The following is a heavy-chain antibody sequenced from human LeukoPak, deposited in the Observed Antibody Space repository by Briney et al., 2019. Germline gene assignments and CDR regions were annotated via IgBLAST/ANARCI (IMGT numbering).Heavy chain of an antibody. D-gene: IGHD3-22*01. V-gene: IGHV3-48*02. Sequence: PGGSLRLSCAASGFIFSGYSINWVRQAPGKGLEWVSYISTSSSTIYYADSVKGRFTISRDNAKNSLYLQMNSLRDEDTAVYYCARGGGYYDSSGYYKIDYWGQGTLVTVSS. CDR3: ARGGGYYDSSGYYKIDY. CDR1: GFIFSGYS. J-gene: IGHJ4*02. CDR2: ISTSSSTI.